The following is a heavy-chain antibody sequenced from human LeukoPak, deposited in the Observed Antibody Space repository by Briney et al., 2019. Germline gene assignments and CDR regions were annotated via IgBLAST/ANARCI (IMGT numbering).Heavy chain of an antibody. CDR2: MYYTGST. Sequence: PSEILSLTCTVSGGSIRSYYWTWIRQPPGKGLEWIGYMYYTGSTKYNPSLKSRVSISVDTSKNQFSLTLTSVTAADTAVYYCAAVVVSGTPYFDYWGQGTLVTVSS. CDR1: GGSIRSYY. V-gene: IGHV4-59*03. D-gene: IGHD2-21*02. J-gene: IGHJ4*02. CDR3: AAVVVSGTPYFDY.